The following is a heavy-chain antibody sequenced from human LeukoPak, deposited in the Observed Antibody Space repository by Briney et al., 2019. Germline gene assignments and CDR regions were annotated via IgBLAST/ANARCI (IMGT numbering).Heavy chain of an antibody. CDR2: VSPKSGYT. Sequence: ASVKVSCKPYGYIFTSYDIHGVQQATGQGLEWMGWVSPKSGYTGYAQKFNGRVTMTRSTSISTAYMELSSLRSEDTAVYYCGRGGNWGTNHDNYFNMDVWGTGTTVIVS. CDR3: GRGGNWGTNHDNYFNMDV. J-gene: IGHJ6*03. V-gene: IGHV1-8*02. CDR1: GYIFTSYD. D-gene: IGHD1-14*01.